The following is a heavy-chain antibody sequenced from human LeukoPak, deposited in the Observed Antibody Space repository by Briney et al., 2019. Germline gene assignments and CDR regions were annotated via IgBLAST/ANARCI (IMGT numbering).Heavy chain of an antibody. CDR1: GFTFSSYG. D-gene: IGHD6-19*01. J-gene: IGHJ5*02. CDR2: ISYDGSNK. Sequence: GRSLRVSCAASGFTFSSYGMHWVRQAPGKGLEWVAVISYDGSNKYYADSVKGRFTISRDNSKNTLYLQMNSLRAEDTAVYYCAKDGAVAENWFDPWGQGTLVTVSS. V-gene: IGHV3-30*18. CDR3: AKDGAVAENWFDP.